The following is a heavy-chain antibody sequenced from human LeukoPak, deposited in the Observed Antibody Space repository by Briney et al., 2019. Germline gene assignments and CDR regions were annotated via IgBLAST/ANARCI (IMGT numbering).Heavy chain of an antibody. J-gene: IGHJ4*02. D-gene: IGHD3-10*01. CDR1: GFTFSSYG. V-gene: IGHV3-30*18. Sequence: GGSLRLSCAASGFTFSSYGMHWVRQAPGKGLEWVAFISYDGSDKYYADSVKGRFTISRDNSKNTLYLQMNSLRAEDTAVYYCAKAYGSGSYCGYFDYWGQGTLVTVSS. CDR2: ISYDGSDK. CDR3: AKAYGSGSYCGYFDY.